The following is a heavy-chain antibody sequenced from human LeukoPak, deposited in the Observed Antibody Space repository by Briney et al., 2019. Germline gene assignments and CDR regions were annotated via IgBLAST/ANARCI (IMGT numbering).Heavy chain of an antibody. Sequence: GGSLRLYCAASGFTFSNAWMSWVRQAPGKGLEWVGRIKSKTDGGTTDYAAPVKGRFTISRDDSKNTLYLQMSSLKTEDTAVYYCTATTVTTYLDYWGQGTLVTVSS. V-gene: IGHV3-15*01. J-gene: IGHJ4*02. CDR1: GFTFSNAW. CDR2: IKSKTDGGTT. CDR3: TATTVTTYLDY. D-gene: IGHD4-17*01.